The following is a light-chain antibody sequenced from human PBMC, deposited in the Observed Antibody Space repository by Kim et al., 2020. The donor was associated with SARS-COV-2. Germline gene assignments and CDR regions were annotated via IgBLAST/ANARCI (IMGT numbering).Light chain of an antibody. CDR1: NSNIASNT. CDR2: SNN. V-gene: IGLV1-44*01. CDR3: AAWDDSLTGSWV. J-gene: IGLJ3*02. Sequence: QRVTISCSGSNSNIASNTVNWYQQLPGTAPKLLIHSNNQRTSGVPDRFSGSKSGTSASLAIRGLQSEDEGDYYCAAWDDSLTGSWVFGGGTQLTVL.